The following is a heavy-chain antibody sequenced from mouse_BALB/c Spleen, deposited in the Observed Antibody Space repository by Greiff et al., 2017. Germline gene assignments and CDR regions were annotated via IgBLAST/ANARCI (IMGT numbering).Heavy chain of an antibody. CDR3: ATTMITTDY. CDR1: GFTFSSYA. J-gene: IGHJ2*01. V-gene: IGHV5-9-1*01. Sequence: EVMLVESGGGLVKPGGSLKLSCAASGFTFSSYAMSWVRQTPEKRLEWVATISSGGSYTYYPDSVKGRFTISRDNAKNTLYLQMSSLRSEDTAMYYCATTMITTDYWGQGTTLTVSS. CDR2: ISSGGSYT. D-gene: IGHD2-4*01.